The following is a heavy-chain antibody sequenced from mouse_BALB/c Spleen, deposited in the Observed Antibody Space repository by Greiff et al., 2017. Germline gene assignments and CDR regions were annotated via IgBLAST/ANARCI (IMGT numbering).Heavy chain of an antibody. CDR1: GFTFSDYY. CDR3: ARARGNSWLAY. V-gene: IGHV5-4*02. J-gene: IGHJ3*01. D-gene: IGHD2-1*01. CDR2: ISDGGSYT. Sequence: EVQGVESGGGLVKPGGSLKLSCAASGFTFSDYYMYWVRQTPEKRLEWVATISDGGSYTYYPDSVKGRFTISRDNAKNNLYLQMSRLKSEDTAMDDCARARGNSWLAYWGQGTRVTVAA.